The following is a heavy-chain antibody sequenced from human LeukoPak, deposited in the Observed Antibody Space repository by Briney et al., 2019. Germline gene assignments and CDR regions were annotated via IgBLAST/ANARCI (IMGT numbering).Heavy chain of an antibody. Sequence: GGSLRLSCAASGFTFSSYSMNWVRQAPGKGLEWVSSISSSSSYIYYADSVKGRFTISRDNAKNSLYLQMISLRAEDTAVYYCGRELWLGGGGGFDCWGQGTLVTVSS. V-gene: IGHV3-21*01. J-gene: IGHJ4*02. D-gene: IGHD3-10*01. CDR1: GFTFSSYS. CDR2: ISSSSSYI. CDR3: GRELWLGGGGGFDC.